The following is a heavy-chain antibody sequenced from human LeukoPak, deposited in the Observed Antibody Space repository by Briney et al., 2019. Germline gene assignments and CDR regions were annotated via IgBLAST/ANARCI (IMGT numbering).Heavy chain of an antibody. CDR1: RFTFSGYA. D-gene: IGHD3-10*01. V-gene: IGHV3-48*02. Sequence: GRSLRLSRAASRFTFSGYAMNWVRQAPGTGLEWVSYISSSAIYYAESVKGRFTMSRDNAKNSLYLQMNSLRDEDTAVYYCSRGHGLANRVIDYWGQGTLVTVSS. J-gene: IGHJ4*02. CDR2: ISSSAI. CDR3: SRGHGLANRVIDY.